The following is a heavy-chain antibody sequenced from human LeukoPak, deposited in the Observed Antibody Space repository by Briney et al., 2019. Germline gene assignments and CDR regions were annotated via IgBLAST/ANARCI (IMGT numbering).Heavy chain of an antibody. J-gene: IGHJ4*02. CDR3: ARRSSSWYYFDY. D-gene: IGHD6-13*01. Sequence: PSETLSLTCTVSGGSISSYYWTWIRQPPGKGLEWLGYIYYSGSTNYNPSLKSRVTISLDTSKNQFSLRLTSVTAADTAVYYCARRSSSWYYFDYWGQGTLVTVSS. CDR1: GGSISSYY. CDR2: IYYSGST. V-gene: IGHV4-59*01.